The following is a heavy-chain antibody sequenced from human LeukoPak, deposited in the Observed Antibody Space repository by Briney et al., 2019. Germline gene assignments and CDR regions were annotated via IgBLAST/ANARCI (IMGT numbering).Heavy chain of an antibody. D-gene: IGHD2-2*01. J-gene: IGHJ3*01. Sequence: SQTLSLTYAISGDSVSIKSAAWNWVRQSPSRGLEWLGRTYYRSKWYNDYAVSVKSRITINPHTSKNQFSLQLNSVTPENTAVHNLSSKHDLVVVPAGSWWLFPPSAFDFWGQGTMVTVSS. CDR1: GDSVSIKSAA. CDR2: TYYRSKWYN. CDR3: SSKHDLVVVPAGSWWLFPPSAFDF. V-gene: IGHV6-1*01.